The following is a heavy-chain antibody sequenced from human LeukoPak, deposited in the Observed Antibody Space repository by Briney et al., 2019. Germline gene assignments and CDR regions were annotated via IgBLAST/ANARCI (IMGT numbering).Heavy chain of an antibody. CDR1: GFTFSSFA. J-gene: IGHJ4*02. CDR2: ISGSGGST. D-gene: IGHD3-10*01. Sequence: PGGSLRLSCAASGFTFSSFAMTWLRQAPGKGLEWVSSISGSGGSTYYADSVQGRFTISRDNSKNTLYLQMNSLRAEDTAVYYCAKYLGSGTSFDDWGQGTLVTVSS. V-gene: IGHV3-23*01. CDR3: AKYLGSGTSFDD.